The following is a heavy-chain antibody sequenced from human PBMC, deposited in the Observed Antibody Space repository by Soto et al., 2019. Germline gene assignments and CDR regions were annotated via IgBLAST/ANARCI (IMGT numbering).Heavy chain of an antibody. J-gene: IGHJ1*01. V-gene: IGHV3-21*01. Sequence: VGSLRLSCAASGFTFSSYSMNWVRQAPGKGLEWVSSISSSSSYIYYADSVKGRFTISRDNAKNSLYLQMNSLRAEDTAVYYCARAPADKDQHWGQGTLVTVSS. CDR2: ISSSSSYI. CDR1: GFTFSSYS. D-gene: IGHD3-9*01. CDR3: ARAPADKDQH.